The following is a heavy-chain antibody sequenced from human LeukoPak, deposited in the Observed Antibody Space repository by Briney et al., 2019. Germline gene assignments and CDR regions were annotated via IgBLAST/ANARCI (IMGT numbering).Heavy chain of an antibody. Sequence: GASVTVSCTASVYTFTSYDINWVRQATGQGLEWMGWMNPNSGNTGYAQKFQGRVTMTRNTSISTAYMELSSLRSEDTAVYYCARYSSGWYSGGMDVWGQGTTVTVSS. D-gene: IGHD6-19*01. CDR3: ARYSSGWYSGGMDV. V-gene: IGHV1-8*01. J-gene: IGHJ6*02. CDR2: MNPNSGNT. CDR1: VYTFTSYD.